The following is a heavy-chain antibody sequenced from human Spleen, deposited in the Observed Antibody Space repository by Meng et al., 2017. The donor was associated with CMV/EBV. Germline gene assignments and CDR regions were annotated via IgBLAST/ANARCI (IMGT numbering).Heavy chain of an antibody. CDR2: INPNGGST. Sequence: ASVKVSCKASGYTLNTYYIHWVRQAPGQGLEWMGIINPNGGSTTYAQKFQGRVTMTRDTSTSTFYLELRSLRAEDTAIYYCARGSYGIAYAMDVWGRGTTVTVSS. V-gene: IGHV1-46*02. CDR1: GYTLNTYY. D-gene: IGHD5-18*01. J-gene: IGHJ6*02. CDR3: ARGSYGIAYAMDV.